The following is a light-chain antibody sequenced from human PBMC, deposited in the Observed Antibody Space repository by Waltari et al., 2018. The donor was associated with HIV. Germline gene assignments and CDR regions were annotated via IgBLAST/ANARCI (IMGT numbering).Light chain of an antibody. Sequence: QSALTQPASVSGSPGQSITISCTGTSSDVGGYNYVSWYQQHPGKAPKLMIYDVSKRPSVVSNRFSGSKSGNTASLTISGLQAEDEADYDCSSYTSSSTVVFGGGTKLTVL. J-gene: IGLJ2*01. CDR2: DVS. CDR3: SSYTSSSTVV. V-gene: IGLV2-14*01. CDR1: SSDVGGYNY.